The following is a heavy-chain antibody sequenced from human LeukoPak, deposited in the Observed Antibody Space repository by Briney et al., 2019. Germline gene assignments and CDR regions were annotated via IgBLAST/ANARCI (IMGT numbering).Heavy chain of an antibody. CDR3: ARGGGPTNYYYDSSGYYALPEYFQH. J-gene: IGHJ1*01. D-gene: IGHD3-22*01. CDR2: IHWNGGST. CDR1: GFTFDDYG. Sequence: GGSLRLSCAASGFTFDDYGMSWVRQAPGKGLEWVSGIHWNGGSTGYADSVKGRFTISRDNAKNSLYLQMNSLRAEDTALYYCARGGGPTNYYYDSSGYYALPEYFQHWGQGTLVTVSS. V-gene: IGHV3-20*04.